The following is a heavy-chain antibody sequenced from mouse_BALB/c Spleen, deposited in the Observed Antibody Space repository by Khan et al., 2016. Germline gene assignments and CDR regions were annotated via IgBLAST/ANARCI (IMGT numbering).Heavy chain of an antibody. CDR1: GFTFSSYG. J-gene: IGHJ3*01. CDR2: INSNGGST. Sequence: EVELVESGGGLVQPGGSLKLSCAASGFTFSSYGMSWVRQTPDKRLELVATINSNGGSTYYPDSVKGRFTIPRDNAKNTLYLQMSSLKSEDAAMYYCARGEDGYDWFAYWGQGTLVTVSA. V-gene: IGHV5-6-3*01. D-gene: IGHD2-2*01. CDR3: ARGEDGYDWFAY.